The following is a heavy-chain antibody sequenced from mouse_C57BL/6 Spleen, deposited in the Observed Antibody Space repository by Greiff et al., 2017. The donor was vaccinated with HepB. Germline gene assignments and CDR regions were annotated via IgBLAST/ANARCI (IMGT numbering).Heavy chain of an antibody. D-gene: IGHD3-2*02. Sequence: EVQLQQSGPELVKPGASVKIPCKASGYTFTDYNMDWVKQSHGKSLEWIGDINPNNGGTIYNQKFKGKATLTVDKSSSTAYMELRSLTSEDTAVYYCARGGQLRLRRGYYFDYWGQGTTLTVSS. V-gene: IGHV1-18*01. CDR2: INPNNGGT. J-gene: IGHJ2*01. CDR3: ARGGQLRLRRGYYFDY. CDR1: GYTFTDYN.